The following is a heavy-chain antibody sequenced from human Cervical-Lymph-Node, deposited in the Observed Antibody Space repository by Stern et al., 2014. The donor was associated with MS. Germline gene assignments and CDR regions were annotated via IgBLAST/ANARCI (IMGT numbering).Heavy chain of an antibody. J-gene: IGHJ4*02. CDR1: GYTFSNQY. D-gene: IGHD6-6*01. Sequence: VQLEESGAEVKKPGASVKVSCKASGYTFSNQYMHWVRQAPGQGLEWMGMINLSGGSTTYAQRFQGRVTMTRDTSTSTGYMELSGLRSEDTAVYYCAISREYTSSSEYWGQGTLVTVSS. V-gene: IGHV1-46*01. CDR3: AISREYTSSSEY. CDR2: INLSGGST.